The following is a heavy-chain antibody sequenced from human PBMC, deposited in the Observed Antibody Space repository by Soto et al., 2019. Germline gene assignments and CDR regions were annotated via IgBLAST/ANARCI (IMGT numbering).Heavy chain of an antibody. Sequence: ASVKVSCKAPGDTFSSYAISWVRQAPGQWLEWMGGIIPIFGTANYAQKFQGRVTITADESTSTAYMELSSLRPEDTAVYYCARGEDYGSASPIKVYYYGMDVWGQGTTVTVSS. D-gene: IGHD3-10*01. CDR1: GDTFSSYA. V-gene: IGHV1-69*13. J-gene: IGHJ6*02. CDR3: ARGEDYGSASPIKVYYYGMDV. CDR2: IIPIFGTA.